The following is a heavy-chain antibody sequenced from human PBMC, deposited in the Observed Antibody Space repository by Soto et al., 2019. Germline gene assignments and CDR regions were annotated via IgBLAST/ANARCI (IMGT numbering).Heavy chain of an antibody. CDR3: ATIGDPRTYYYGSGTRIHDY. D-gene: IGHD3-10*01. Sequence: SETLSLTCTVSGGSISSSSYYWGWIRQPPGKGLEWIGSIYYSGSTYYNPSLKSRVTISVDTSKNQFSLKLSSVTAADTAVYYCATIGDPRTYYYGSGTRIHDYWGQGTLVTVSS. CDR2: IYYSGST. CDR1: GGSISSSSYY. J-gene: IGHJ4*02. V-gene: IGHV4-39*01.